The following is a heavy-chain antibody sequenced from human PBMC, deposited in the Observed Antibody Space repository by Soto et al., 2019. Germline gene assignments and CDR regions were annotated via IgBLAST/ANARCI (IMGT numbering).Heavy chain of an antibody. CDR1: GGSISSYY. Sequence: SETLSLTCTVSGGSISSYYWSWIRQPPGKGLEWIGYIYYSGSTNYNPSLKSRVTISVDTSKNQFSLKLSSVTAADTAVYYCARRNSGYEMFDYWGQGTLVTSPQ. D-gene: IGHD5-12*01. CDR3: ARRNSGYEMFDY. CDR2: IYYSGST. J-gene: IGHJ4*02. V-gene: IGHV4-59*01.